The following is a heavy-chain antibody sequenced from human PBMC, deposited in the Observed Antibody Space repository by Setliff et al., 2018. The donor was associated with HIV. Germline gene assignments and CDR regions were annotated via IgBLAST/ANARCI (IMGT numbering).Heavy chain of an antibody. V-gene: IGHV4-61*02. CDR2: IYTSGST. D-gene: IGHD3-22*01. Sequence: SETLSLTCTVSGGSISSGSYYWSWIRQPAGKGLEWIGRIYTSGSTNHNPSLKSRVTISVDTSKNQFSLKLSSVTAADTAVYYCARHDSGGYYSLDYWGQGTLVTVSS. J-gene: IGHJ4*02. CDR1: GGSISSGSYY. CDR3: ARHDSGGYYSLDY.